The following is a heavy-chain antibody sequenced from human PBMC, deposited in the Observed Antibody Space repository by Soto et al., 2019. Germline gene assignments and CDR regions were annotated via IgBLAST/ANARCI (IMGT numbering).Heavy chain of an antibody. D-gene: IGHD3-3*01. Sequence: EVQLLESGGGSVQPGGSLRLSCAASGFTFSSYGMTFSSYAMSWVRQAPGKGLEGVSYISTSTSTIYYADSVKGRFTISRDNAKNSLYLQMNSLRDEDTAVYFCARDGRARSAYSSDYYYFSGMDVWGQGTTVTVSS. J-gene: IGHJ6*02. CDR2: ISTSTSTI. CDR1: GFTFSSYG. CDR3: ARDGRARSAYSSDYYYFSGMDV. V-gene: IGHV3-48*02.